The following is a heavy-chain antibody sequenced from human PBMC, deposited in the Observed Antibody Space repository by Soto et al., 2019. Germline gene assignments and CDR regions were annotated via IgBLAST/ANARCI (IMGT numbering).Heavy chain of an antibody. D-gene: IGHD6-13*01. CDR2: IYGDDDK. Sequence: QITLKESGPPLVKPTQTLTLTCTFSGFSLSTSGVGVGWIRQPPGKALERLALIYGDDDKRYSPSLKSRHTLTKDTSKNQVVITMTNMDPVYTPTYYCAHRISPYSSHWYPENHFNSCGQGTLVTVSS. CDR1: GFSLSTSGVG. CDR3: AHRISPYSSHWYPENHFNS. J-gene: IGHJ4*02. V-gene: IGHV2-5*02.